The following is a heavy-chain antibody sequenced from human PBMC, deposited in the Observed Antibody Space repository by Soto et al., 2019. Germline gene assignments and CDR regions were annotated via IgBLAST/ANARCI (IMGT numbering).Heavy chain of an antibody. J-gene: IGHJ4*02. Sequence: QVQLQESGPGLVKPSETVSLICTVSGASMNNYYGSWIRQPPGRGLEYIGYIFYSGSDGYNPSPRSRVTMSVDQANNQFAQEPRAVTAAGTAVYCLAGSGPSVGGVIWGQGILVTVSS. CDR2: IFYSGSD. D-gene: IGHD3-16*01. V-gene: IGHV4-59*01. CDR1: GASMNNYY. CDR3: AGSGPSVGGVI.